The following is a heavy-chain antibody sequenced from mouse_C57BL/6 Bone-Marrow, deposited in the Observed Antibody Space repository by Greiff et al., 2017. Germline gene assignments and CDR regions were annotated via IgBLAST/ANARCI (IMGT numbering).Heavy chain of an antibody. J-gene: IGHJ1*03. CDR1: GFSLTSYG. CDR3: ASTVVATDWYFDV. D-gene: IGHD1-1*01. V-gene: IGHV2-4*01. Sequence: VQLVESGPGLVQPSQSLSITCTVSGFSLTSYGVHWVRQPPGKGLEWLGVIWSGGSTDYNAAFISRLSISKDNSKSQVFFKMNSLQADDTAIYYCASTVVATDWYFDVWGTGTTVTVAS. CDR2: IWSGGST.